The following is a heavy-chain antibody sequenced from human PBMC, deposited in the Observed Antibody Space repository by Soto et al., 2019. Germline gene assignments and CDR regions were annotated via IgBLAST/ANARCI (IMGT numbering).Heavy chain of an antibody. CDR3: VRRPDYDSSGYPLYWYFDL. CDR1: GFTFSNSD. J-gene: IGHJ2*01. Sequence: GGSLRLSCAASGFTFSNSDMNWVRQAPGKGLEWVSGVSWNGSRTHYADSVKGRFIISRDNSRNFLYQQMNSLRPEDMAVYCCVRRPDYDSSGYPLYWYFDLWGRGTLVTVSS. V-gene: IGHV3-35*01. CDR2: VSWNGSRT. D-gene: IGHD3-22*01.